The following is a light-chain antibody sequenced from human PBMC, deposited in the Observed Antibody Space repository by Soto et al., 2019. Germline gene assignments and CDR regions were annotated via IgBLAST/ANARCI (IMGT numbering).Light chain of an antibody. CDR2: QVP. Sequence: QSSLSQPASVCGTPVQSIIISCTGTRSDLSIYNYFSWYQQQPGKSPQLMIYQVPNRPSGVSNRFSGSRSGNTASLPISGLQVEDEADYYCRTYTQRXNYVVGTGTKVX. J-gene: IGLJ1*01. CDR3: RTYTQRXNYV. CDR1: RSDLSIYNY. V-gene: IGLV2-14*01.